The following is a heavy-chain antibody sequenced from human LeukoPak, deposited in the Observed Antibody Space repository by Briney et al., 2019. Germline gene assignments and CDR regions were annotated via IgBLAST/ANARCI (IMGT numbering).Heavy chain of an antibody. V-gene: IGHV1-46*01. CDR2: INPSGGST. CDR3: ARTGVEMANIDY. Sequence: ASVKVSCKASGYTFTSYYMHWVRQAPGQGLEWMGIINPSGGSTSYAQKFQGRITMTRDMSTGTVYMELSSLRSEDTAVYYCARTGVEMANIDYWGQGTLVTVSS. D-gene: IGHD5-24*01. J-gene: IGHJ4*02. CDR1: GYTFTSYY.